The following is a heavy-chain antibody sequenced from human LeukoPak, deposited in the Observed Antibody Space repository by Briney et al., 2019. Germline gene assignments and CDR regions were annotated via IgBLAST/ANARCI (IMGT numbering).Heavy chain of an antibody. Sequence: PGGSLRLSCAASGFTFDDYAMHWVRQAPGKGLEWVSGISWNSGSIGYADSVKGRFTISRDNAKNSLYLQMNSLRAEDTAVYYCARDSGFADYWGQRTLVTVSS. CDR3: ARDSGFADY. CDR2: ISWNSGSI. CDR1: GFTFDDYA. V-gene: IGHV3-9*01. J-gene: IGHJ4*02.